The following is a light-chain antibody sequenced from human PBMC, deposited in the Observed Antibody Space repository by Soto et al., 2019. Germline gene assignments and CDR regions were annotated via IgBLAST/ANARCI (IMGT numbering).Light chain of an antibody. V-gene: IGLV2-14*01. CDR1: SSDIGGYNY. J-gene: IGLJ1*01. CDR2: DVS. CDR3: SSFTSRHTYV. Sequence: QSALTQPASVSGSPGQSTTISCTGTSSDIGGYNYVSWYQQLPGEAPKLIIYDVSDRPSGVSTRVSGSKSGNTASLTISGRQVEDEGDYYCSSFTSRHTYVFGTGTKLTVL.